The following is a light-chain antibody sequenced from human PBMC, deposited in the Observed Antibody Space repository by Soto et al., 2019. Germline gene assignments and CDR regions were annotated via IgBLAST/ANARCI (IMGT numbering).Light chain of an antibody. CDR3: QHYNSYSEA. Sequence: EIVMTQSPATLSVSPGERVTLSCRARQSVGSNLAWYQQKPGQAPRLLIYGASTRATGIPARFSGSGSGTEFTLTISSLQPDDFATYYCQHYNSYSEAFGQGTKVDIK. CDR1: QSVGSN. V-gene: IGKV3-15*01. J-gene: IGKJ1*01. CDR2: GAS.